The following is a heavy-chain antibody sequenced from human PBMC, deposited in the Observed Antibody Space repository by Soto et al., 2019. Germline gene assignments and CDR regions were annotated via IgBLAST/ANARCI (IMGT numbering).Heavy chain of an antibody. CDR2: INPIDAST. J-gene: IGHJ6*02. D-gene: IGHD5-18*01. V-gene: IGHV1-46*01. CDR1: GYAFTNYY. Sequence: QAHLEQSGTEVKNPGASVKVSCKASGYAFTNYYMHWVRQTPGQGLEWVGVINPIDASTRYPQKFQDRVTLTTDTSTSTVYLELSSLKSDDTAVYYCARKGYTYRKSGLDVWGQGTTVIVSS. CDR3: ARKGYTYRKSGLDV.